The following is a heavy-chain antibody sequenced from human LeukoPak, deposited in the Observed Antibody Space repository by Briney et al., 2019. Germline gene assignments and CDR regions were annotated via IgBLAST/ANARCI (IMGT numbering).Heavy chain of an antibody. CDR1: GFTFSSYA. CDR3: AKGGTGYRGSYFDY. J-gene: IGHJ4*02. Sequence: GGSLRLSCAASGFTFSSYAMSWVRQAPGKGLEWVSAISGSGGSTYYADSVKGRFTISRDNSKNTLYLQMNSLRAEGTAVYYCAKGGTGYRGSYFDYWGQGTLVTVSS. V-gene: IGHV3-23*01. D-gene: IGHD5-12*01. CDR2: ISGSGGST.